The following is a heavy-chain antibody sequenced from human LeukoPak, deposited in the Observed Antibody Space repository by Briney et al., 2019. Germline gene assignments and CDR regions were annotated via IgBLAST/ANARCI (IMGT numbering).Heavy chain of an antibody. Sequence: SVKVSCKASGGTFSSYAISWVRQAPGQGLEWMGGIIPIFGTANYAQKFQGRVTITADESTSTAYMELSSLRSEDTAVYYCARAQKLYCSGGSCYSGQYYFDYWGQGTLVTVSS. V-gene: IGHV1-69*13. D-gene: IGHD2-15*01. CDR2: IIPIFGTA. J-gene: IGHJ4*02. CDR1: GGTFSSYA. CDR3: ARAQKLYCSGGSCYSGQYYFDY.